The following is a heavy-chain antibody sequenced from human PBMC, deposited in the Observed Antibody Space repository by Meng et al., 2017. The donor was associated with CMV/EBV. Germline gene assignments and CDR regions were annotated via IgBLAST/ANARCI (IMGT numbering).Heavy chain of an antibody. J-gene: IGHJ4*02. Sequence: ASVKVSCKASGYTLTSYDINWVRQATGQGLEWMGWMNPNSGDTGYAQKFQGRVTMTRNTSISTAYMELSSLRSEDTAVYYCATRGLSDCSSTSCYQIGDYWGQGTLVTVSS. CDR1: GYTLTSYD. D-gene: IGHD2-2*01. V-gene: IGHV1-8*01. CDR2: MNPNSGDT. CDR3: ATRGLSDCSSTSCYQIGDY.